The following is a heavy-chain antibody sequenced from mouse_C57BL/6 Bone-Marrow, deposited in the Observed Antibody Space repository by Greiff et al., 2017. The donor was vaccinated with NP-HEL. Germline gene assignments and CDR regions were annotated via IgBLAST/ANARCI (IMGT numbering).Heavy chain of an antibody. CDR1: GFSLTSYG. CDR2: IWSGGST. Sequence: VMLVESGPGLVQPSQSLSITCTVSGFSLTSYGVHWVRQSPGKGLEWLGVIWSGGSTDYNAAFISRLSISKDNSKSQVFFKMNSLQADDTAIYYCARNFHYYGSSYYFDYWGQGTTLTVSS. D-gene: IGHD1-1*01. J-gene: IGHJ2*01. V-gene: IGHV2-2*01. CDR3: ARNFHYYGSSYYFDY.